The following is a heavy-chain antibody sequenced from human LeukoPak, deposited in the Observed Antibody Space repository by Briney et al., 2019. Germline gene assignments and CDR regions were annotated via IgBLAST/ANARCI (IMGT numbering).Heavy chain of an antibody. CDR2: INHSVST. Sequence: SETLSLTCAVYGGSFSGYYLSWIRQPPGKGLEWRWEINHSVSTNYNPSLNSRVTISVDTSNNHFSLQLSSVTAADPAVYYCARGGKMVRNYYGMDVWGKGTTVTVSS. D-gene: IGHD3-10*01. CDR3: ARGGKMVRNYYGMDV. CDR1: GGSFSGYY. J-gene: IGHJ6*04. V-gene: IGHV4-34*01.